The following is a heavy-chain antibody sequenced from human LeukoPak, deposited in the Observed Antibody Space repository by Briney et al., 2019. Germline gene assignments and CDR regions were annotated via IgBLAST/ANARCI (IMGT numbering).Heavy chain of an antibody. CDR3: ARTVYATQTLSYYFDY. Sequence: SETLSLTCTVSGGSISSYYWSWIRQPPGKGLEWIGYIYYSGSTNYNPSLKSRVTISVDTSKNQFSLKLSSVTAADTAVYYCARTVYATQTLSYYFDYWGQGTLVTVSS. V-gene: IGHV4-59*01. D-gene: IGHD2-8*01. CDR1: GGSISSYY. CDR2: IYYSGST. J-gene: IGHJ4*02.